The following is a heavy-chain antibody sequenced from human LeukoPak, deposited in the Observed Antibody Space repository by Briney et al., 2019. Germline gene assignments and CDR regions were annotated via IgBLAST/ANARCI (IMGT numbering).Heavy chain of an antibody. D-gene: IGHD6-13*01. J-gene: IGHJ6*02. CDR2: IYYSGST. CDR3: ARGRYSSSLTVYGMDV. Sequence: SETLSLTCTVSGGSTSSYSWSWIRQPPGKGLEWIGYIYYSGSTNYNPSLKSRVTISLDTSKNQFSLKLSSVTAADTAVYYCARGRYSSSLTVYGMDVWGQGTTVTVSS. V-gene: IGHV4-59*12. CDR1: GGSTSSYS.